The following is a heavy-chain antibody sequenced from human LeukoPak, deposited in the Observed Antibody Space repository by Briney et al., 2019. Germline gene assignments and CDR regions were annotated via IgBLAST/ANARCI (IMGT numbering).Heavy chain of an antibody. V-gene: IGHV3-48*03. CDR3: ARDHAFSYYYYYMDV. D-gene: IGHD3-3*01. Sequence: GGSLRLSCAASGFTFSSYEMNWVRQAPGKGLEWVSYISSSGSTIYYADSVKGRFTISRDNAKNSLYLQMNSLRAEDTAVYYCARDHAFSYYYYYMDVWGKGTTVTVSS. CDR1: GFTFSSYE. CDR2: ISSSGSTI. J-gene: IGHJ6*03.